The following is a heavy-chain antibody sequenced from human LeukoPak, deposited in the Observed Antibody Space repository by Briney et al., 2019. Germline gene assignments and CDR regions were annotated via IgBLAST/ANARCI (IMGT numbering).Heavy chain of an antibody. V-gene: IGHV1-18*01. Sequence: ASVKLSCKASGYTFSSYGINWVRLAPGRGPEWMASINPQKRDTHYAQNFQGRVTVTAGTSTNTAYMELRSLRSDDTAIYYCARRKYGADYNGMDVWGQGTTVTVSS. J-gene: IGHJ6*02. CDR2: INPQKRDT. CDR3: ARRKYGADYNGMDV. D-gene: IGHD4/OR15-4a*01. CDR1: GYTFSSYG.